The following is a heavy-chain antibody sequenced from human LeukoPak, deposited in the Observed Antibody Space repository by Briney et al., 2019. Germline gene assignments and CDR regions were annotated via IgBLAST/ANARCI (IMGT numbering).Heavy chain of an antibody. Sequence: GGSLRLSCVASGFTFGKYWMSWVRQAPGKGLEWVSYISSSSTTIYYADSVKGRFTISRDNAKNSLYLQMNSLRDEDTAVYYCARDPADDWGQGTLVTASS. CDR1: GFTFGKYW. J-gene: IGHJ4*02. CDR3: ARDPADD. CDR2: ISSSSTTI. V-gene: IGHV3-48*02.